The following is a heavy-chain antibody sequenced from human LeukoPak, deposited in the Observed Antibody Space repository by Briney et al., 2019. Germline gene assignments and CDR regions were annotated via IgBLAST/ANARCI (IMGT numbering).Heavy chain of an antibody. CDR3: ARVPVGSYSFDY. J-gene: IGHJ4*02. Sequence: GGPLRLSCAASGFTFSSYAMSWVRQAPAKGLVWVSRINTDGSTTSYVDSVKGRFTISRDNTKNTLYLHMNSLRAEDTAVYYCARVPVGSYSFDYWGQGTLVTVSS. V-gene: IGHV3-74*01. CDR2: INTDGSTT. D-gene: IGHD1-26*01. CDR1: GFTFSSYA.